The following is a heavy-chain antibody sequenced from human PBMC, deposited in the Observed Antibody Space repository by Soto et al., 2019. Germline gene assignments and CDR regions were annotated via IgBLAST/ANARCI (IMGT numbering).Heavy chain of an antibody. V-gene: IGHV3-23*01. CDR1: GFNFSNYA. D-gene: IGHD2-2*01. CDR2: LSGSGGIT. CDR3: AKDGALGVGSGSSCPDWYFDL. Sequence: EVQLLESGGGLVQPGGSLRLSCAASGFNFSNYAISWIRQAPGKGLEWVSALSGSGGITYYADSVKGRFTISRDNSRNTVYLQMDSMRAVDSAIYYCAKDGALGVGSGSSCPDWYFDLWGRGTLVTVSS. J-gene: IGHJ2*01.